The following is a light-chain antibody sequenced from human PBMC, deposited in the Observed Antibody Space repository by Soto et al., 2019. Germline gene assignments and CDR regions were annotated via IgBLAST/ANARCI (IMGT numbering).Light chain of an antibody. CDR3: CSYAGSYTWV. J-gene: IGLJ3*02. CDR2: DVS. Sequence: QSALTQPRSVSGSPGQSVTISCTGTSSDVGAYHYVSWYQQHPGKAPKLMIYDVSKRPSGVPDRFSGSKSGNTASLTISGLQAEDEADYYCCSYAGSYTWVFGGGTKVTVL. CDR1: SSDVGAYHY. V-gene: IGLV2-11*01.